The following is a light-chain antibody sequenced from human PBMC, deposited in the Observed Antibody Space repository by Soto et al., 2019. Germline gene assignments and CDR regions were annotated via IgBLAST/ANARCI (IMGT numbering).Light chain of an antibody. J-gene: IGKJ4*01. CDR2: TVS. Sequence: DIQMTQSPSSVSASVGDRVTITCRASQGISSWLAWYQQKPGEAPKLLIYTVSSLQSGVPSRFSGSGSGTDFTLTISXLXPEXXATXXCQXXYTFPLTFGGGTKVEIK. CDR1: QGISSW. V-gene: IGKV1-12*01. CDR3: QXXYTFPLT.